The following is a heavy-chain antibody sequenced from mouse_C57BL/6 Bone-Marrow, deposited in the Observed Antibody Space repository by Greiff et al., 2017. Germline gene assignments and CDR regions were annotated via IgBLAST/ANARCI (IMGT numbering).Heavy chain of an antibody. CDR1: GYTFTSYW. J-gene: IGHJ3*01. V-gene: IGHV1-52*01. D-gene: IGHD3-2*02. Sequence: QVQLQQPGAELVRPGSSVKLSCKASGYTFTSYWTHWVKQRPIQGLEWIGNIDPSDSETHYNQKFKDKATLTVDKSSSTAYMQLSSLTSEDSAVYYCARLGGTAQATTWFAYWGQGTLVTDSA. CDR3: ARLGGTAQATTWFAY. CDR2: IDPSDSET.